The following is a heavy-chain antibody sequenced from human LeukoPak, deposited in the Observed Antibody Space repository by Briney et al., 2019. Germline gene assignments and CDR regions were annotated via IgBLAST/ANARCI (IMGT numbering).Heavy chain of an antibody. CDR3: AKSFPYYDSSGYYGGLDY. CDR2: ISWNSGSI. Sequence: GGSLRLSCAASGFTFDDYAMHWVRQAPGKGLEWVSGISWNSGSIGYADSVKGRFTISRDNAKNSLYLQMNSPRAEDTALYYCAKSFPYYDSSGYYGGLDYWGQGTLVTVSS. D-gene: IGHD3-22*01. V-gene: IGHV3-9*01. CDR1: GFTFDDYA. J-gene: IGHJ4*02.